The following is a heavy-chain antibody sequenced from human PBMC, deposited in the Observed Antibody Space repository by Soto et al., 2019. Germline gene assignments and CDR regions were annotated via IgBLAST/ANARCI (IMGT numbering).Heavy chain of an antibody. CDR3: VSVVAIPGYPDN. J-gene: IGHJ4*02. Sequence: QVQLVQSGAEVRQPASSVKVSCKTSGGTFSSYAISWVRQAPGQGLEWMGGIVPIVDTSTYAQKFQGRVTITAAESTSTVYMELSSLRSDDTAVYYCVSVVAIPGYPDNWGQATLVTVSS. CDR1: GGTFSSYA. CDR2: IVPIVDTS. D-gene: IGHD5-12*01. V-gene: IGHV1-69*12.